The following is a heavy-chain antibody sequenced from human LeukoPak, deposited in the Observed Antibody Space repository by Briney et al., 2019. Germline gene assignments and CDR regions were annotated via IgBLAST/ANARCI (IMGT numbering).Heavy chain of an antibody. Sequence: PSETLSLTCAVYGGSFSGYYWSWIRQPPGKGLEWIGEINHSGSTNYNPSLKSRVTMSVDTSKNQFSLKLSSVTAADTAVYYCARADCSGGSCYAFDIWGQGTMVTVSS. V-gene: IGHV4-34*01. D-gene: IGHD2-15*01. CDR3: ARADCSGGSCYAFDI. CDR2: INHSGST. J-gene: IGHJ3*02. CDR1: GGSFSGYY.